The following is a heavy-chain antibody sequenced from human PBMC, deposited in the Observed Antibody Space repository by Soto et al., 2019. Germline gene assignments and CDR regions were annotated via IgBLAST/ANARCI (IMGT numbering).Heavy chain of an antibody. Sequence: GGSLRLSCAASGFTFTRYSMNWVRQAPGKGLEWVSSISSTTNYIYYGDSMKGRFAISRDNAKNSLYLEMNSLRAEDTAVYYCARESEDLTSNFDYWGQGTLVTVS. V-gene: IGHV3-21*06. CDR3: ARESEDLTSNFDY. J-gene: IGHJ4*02. CDR2: ISSTTNYI. CDR1: GFTFTRYS.